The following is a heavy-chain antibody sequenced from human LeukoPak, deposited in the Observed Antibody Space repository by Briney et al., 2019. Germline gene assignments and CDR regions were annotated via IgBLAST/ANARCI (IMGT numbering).Heavy chain of an antibody. D-gene: IGHD2-2*01. CDR3: ARWEVPAAKGYFDY. J-gene: IGHJ4*02. CDR1: GYSFTSYW. Sequence: GESLKISCKSSGYSFTSYWIGWVRQMPGKGLEWMWIIYPGDSDTRYSPSFQGQVIISADKSISTAYLQWSSLKASDTAMYYCARWEVPAAKGYFDYWGQGTLVTVSS. V-gene: IGHV5-51*01. CDR2: IYPGDSDT.